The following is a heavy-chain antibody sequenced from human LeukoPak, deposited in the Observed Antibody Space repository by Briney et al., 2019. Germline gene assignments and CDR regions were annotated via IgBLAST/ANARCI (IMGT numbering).Heavy chain of an antibody. D-gene: IGHD3-10*01. CDR2: IYWNDDK. V-gene: IGHV2-5*01. CDR1: GFSLSTSPVG. CDR3: AHRRGRGSYLPY. Sequence: SGPTLVKPTQTLTLTCTFSGFSLSTSPVGVGWIRQPPGKALEWLALIYWNDDKRYSPSLKSRLTITKDASKNQVVLTMTNMAPVDTATYYCAHRRGRGSYLPYWGQGTLFTVSS. J-gene: IGHJ4*02.